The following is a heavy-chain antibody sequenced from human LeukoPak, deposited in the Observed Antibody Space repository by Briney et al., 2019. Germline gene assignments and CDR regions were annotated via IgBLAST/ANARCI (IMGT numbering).Heavy chain of an antibody. J-gene: IGHJ4*02. D-gene: IGHD5-18*01. CDR1: GYTFTSYG. Sequence: ASVKVSCKASGYTFTSYGISWVRQAPGQGGEGMGWISAYNGNTNYAQKLQGRVTITTDTSTSTAYMELRSLRSDDTAVYYCARGDTAFSPYYFDYWGQGTLVTVSS. V-gene: IGHV1-18*01. CDR2: ISAYNGNT. CDR3: ARGDTAFSPYYFDY.